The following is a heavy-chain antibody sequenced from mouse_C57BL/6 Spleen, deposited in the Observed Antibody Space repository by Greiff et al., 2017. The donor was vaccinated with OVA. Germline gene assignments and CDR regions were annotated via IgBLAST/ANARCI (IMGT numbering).Heavy chain of an antibody. CDR1: GFNIKDYY. D-gene: IGHD1-1*01. Sequence: VHVKQSGAELVKPGASVKLSCTASGFNIKDYYMHWVKQRTEQGLEWIGRIDPEDGETKYAPKFQGQATITADPSSNTAYLQLSSLTSEDTSVYYCASWGIYVPMDYWGQVTSVTVSS. CDR3: ASWGIYVPMDY. CDR2: IDPEDGET. V-gene: IGHV14-2*01. J-gene: IGHJ4*01.